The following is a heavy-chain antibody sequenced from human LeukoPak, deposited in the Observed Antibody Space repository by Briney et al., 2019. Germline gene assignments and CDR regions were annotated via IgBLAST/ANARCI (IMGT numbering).Heavy chain of an antibody. CDR1: GFTFSSYA. J-gene: IGHJ4*02. D-gene: IGHD5-12*01. V-gene: IGHV3-23*01. Sequence: PGGSLRLSCAASGFTFSSYAMSWVRQAPGKGLEWVSAISGSGGSTYYADSVKGRFTISRDNSKDTLYLQMNSLRAEDTAVYYCAKNHKESRLYFDYWGQGTLVTVSS. CDR2: ISGSGGST. CDR3: AKNHKESRLYFDY.